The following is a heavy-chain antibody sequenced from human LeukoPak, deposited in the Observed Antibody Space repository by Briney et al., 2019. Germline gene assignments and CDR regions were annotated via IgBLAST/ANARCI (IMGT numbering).Heavy chain of an antibody. Sequence: GGSLRLSCAASGFTFSSYAMSWVRQAPGKGLEWVANIKQDGSKKYYADSVKGRFTISRDNAKNTLYLQMNSLRAEDTAVYYCAREGGYAMLCSNYHGIDVWGQGSTVTVCS. J-gene: IGHJ6*01. CDR3: AREGGYAMLCSNYHGIDV. V-gene: IGHV3-7*05. CDR2: IKQDGSKK. D-gene: IGHD5-12*01. CDR1: GFTFSSYA.